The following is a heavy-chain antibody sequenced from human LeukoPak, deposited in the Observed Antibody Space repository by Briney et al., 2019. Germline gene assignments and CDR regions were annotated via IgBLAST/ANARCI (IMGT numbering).Heavy chain of an antibody. V-gene: IGHV3-43*01. CDR3: AKSKTAVTTGYLDY. J-gene: IGHJ4*02. CDR2: ISWDGGST. Sequence: GGSLRLSCAASGFSFDDYTMHWVRQAPGKGLEWVSLISWDGGSTYYADSVKGRFTISRDNSKNSLYLQMNSLRTEDTALYYCAKSKTAVTTGYLDYWGQGTLVTVSS. D-gene: IGHD4-17*01. CDR1: GFSFDDYT.